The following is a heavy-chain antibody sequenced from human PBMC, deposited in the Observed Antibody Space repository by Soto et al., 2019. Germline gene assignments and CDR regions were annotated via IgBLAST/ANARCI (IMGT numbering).Heavy chain of an antibody. D-gene: IGHD2-15*01. CDR2: IYYSGST. V-gene: IGHV4-61*01. CDR1: GGSVSSGSYY. Sequence: QVQLQESGPGLVKPSETLSLTCTVSGGSVSSGSYYWSWIRQPPGKGLEWIGYIYYSGSTNYNPSLKSRISISVDTSKNQFSLKLSSVTAADTAVYYCARNLGLGLLRWNWFDPWGQGTLVTVSS. CDR3: ARNLGLGLLRWNWFDP. J-gene: IGHJ5*02.